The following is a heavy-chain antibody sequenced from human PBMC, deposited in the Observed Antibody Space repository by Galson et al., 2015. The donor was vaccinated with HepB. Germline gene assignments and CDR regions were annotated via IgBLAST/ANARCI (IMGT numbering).Heavy chain of an antibody. CDR1: GDSVSRSGVT. CDR3: ARDPLAGRAYYYGMDV. D-gene: IGHD6-19*01. Sequence: AISGDSVSRSGVTWNWIRQSPSSGLEWLGRTYYRSKWYNDYAVSVKSRITINADTSKNQVSLQLNSVTPEDTAVYYCARDPLAGRAYYYGMDVWGQGTTVTVSS. V-gene: IGHV6-1*01. J-gene: IGHJ6*02. CDR2: TYYRSKWYN.